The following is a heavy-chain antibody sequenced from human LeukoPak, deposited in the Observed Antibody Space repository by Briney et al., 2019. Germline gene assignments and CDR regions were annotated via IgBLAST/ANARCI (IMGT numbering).Heavy chain of an antibody. Sequence: GGSLRLSCAASGFTFRAYAMHWVRQAPGKGLEWVAVVAYDGINKFYADSVKGRFTISRDNSRKTMYLQMNSLSPEDTAVYYCARDPQAYYYGSGSPAIWGQGTLVTVSS. CDR2: VAYDGINK. J-gene: IGHJ4*02. V-gene: IGHV3-30*04. CDR3: ARDPQAYYYGSGSPAI. CDR1: GFTFRAYA. D-gene: IGHD3-10*01.